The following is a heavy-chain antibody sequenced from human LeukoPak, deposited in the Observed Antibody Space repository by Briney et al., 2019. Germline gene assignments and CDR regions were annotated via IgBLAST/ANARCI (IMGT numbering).Heavy chain of an antibody. CDR2: IYTIGST. J-gene: IGHJ6*02. V-gene: IGHV4-4*07. CDR1: GGSISSYY. Sequence: SGTLSLTCLVSGGSISSYYWSWLRQPAGKGLEWMGRIYTIGSTNYNPSLKSRVTMSVDTSKNQFSLRLSSVSAADTAVYYRARDSTAGYYYYFGMDVWGQGTTVTVSS. CDR3: ARDSTAGYYYYFGMDV.